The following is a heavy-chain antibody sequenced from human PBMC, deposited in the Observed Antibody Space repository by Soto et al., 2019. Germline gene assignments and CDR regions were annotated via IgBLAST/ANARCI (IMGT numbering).Heavy chain of an antibody. J-gene: IGHJ6*02. CDR2: INPSGGSI. CDR1: GYTFTTYY. V-gene: IGHV1-46*01. D-gene: IGHD1-26*01. CDR3: ARDRGRGGSYYIYFYGMDV. Sequence: QVQVVQSGAEVKKPGASVKVSCKASGYTFTTYYIHWVRQAPGQGLEWMGVINPSGGSINYAQKCPGRVTMTRDTSTSTVYMELSSLRSEDTAVYYCARDRGRGGSYYIYFYGMDVWGQGTTVTVSS.